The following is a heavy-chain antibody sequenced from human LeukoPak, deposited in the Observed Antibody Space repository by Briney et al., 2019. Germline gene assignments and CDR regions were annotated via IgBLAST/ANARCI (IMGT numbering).Heavy chain of an antibody. D-gene: IGHD4-17*01. J-gene: IGHJ5*02. CDR2: INPSSGGT. CDR1: GYTFIAYY. CDR3: ARDVARTVTTAQWNWFDP. Sequence: GASVKVSCRASGYTFIAYYMHWVRQAPGQGLEWMGWINPSSGGTNYAQKFQGRVTMTRDTSISTAYMELSRLRSDDTAGYYCARDVARTVTTAQWNWFDPWGQETLVTVSS. V-gene: IGHV1-2*02.